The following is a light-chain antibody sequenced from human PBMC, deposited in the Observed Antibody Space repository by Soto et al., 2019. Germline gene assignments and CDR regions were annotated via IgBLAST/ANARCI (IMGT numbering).Light chain of an antibody. V-gene: IGKV1-9*01. CDR2: AAS. CDR3: KKLNSYPLT. CDR1: QGISSY. Sequence: DIQLPQSPSFLSASVGARFTITGRASQGISSYLAWYQQKPGKANKLLIYAASTLQSGVPSRFSGSGSGTEFTLTISSLQPEDFATYYCKKLNSYPLTVGGGTKVGIK. J-gene: IGKJ4*01.